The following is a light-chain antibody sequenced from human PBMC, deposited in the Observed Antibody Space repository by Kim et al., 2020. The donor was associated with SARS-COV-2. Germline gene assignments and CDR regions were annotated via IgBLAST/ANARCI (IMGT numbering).Light chain of an antibody. CDR3: QVWDKTAV. CDR1: NIENKN. Sequence: SYELTQPLSVSVDLGQTATITCGGNNIENKNVHWYQQKPGQAPVLVIYRDVNRPSGIPERFSGSNSGNAATLTISRVQAGDEADYYCQVWDKTAVFGGGT. CDR2: RDV. V-gene: IGLV3-9*01. J-gene: IGLJ2*01.